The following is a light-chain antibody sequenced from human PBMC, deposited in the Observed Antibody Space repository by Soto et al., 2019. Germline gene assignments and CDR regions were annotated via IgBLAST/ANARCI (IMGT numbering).Light chain of an antibody. V-gene: IGLV2-14*01. CDR1: SSDVGGYNY. Sequence: QSVLTQPASVSGSPGQSITISCTGTSSDVGGYNYVSWYQQHPGKAPKLMIYEVSNRPSGVSNRFSGSKSGNTAFLTISGLQAEDEADYYCSSYTSSSTPYVFGTVTKLTFL. CDR3: SSYTSSSTPYV. J-gene: IGLJ1*01. CDR2: EVS.